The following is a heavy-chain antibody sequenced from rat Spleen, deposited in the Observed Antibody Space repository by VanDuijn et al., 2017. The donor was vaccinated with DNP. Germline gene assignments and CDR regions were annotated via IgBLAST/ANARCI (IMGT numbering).Heavy chain of an antibody. V-gene: IGHV2S75*01. CDR3: TSIRN. CDR1: GFSLTNYG. Sequence: QVQLKESGPVLVQASETLSLTCTVSGFSLTNYGVIWVRQSPGKGLEWMGIIWGHGNTDHNSAFKSRLSISRDTSKSQVFLKMNSVQIEDTAIYFCTSIRNWGQGTLVTVSS. J-gene: IGHJ3*01. CDR2: IWGHGNT. D-gene: IGHD1-10*01.